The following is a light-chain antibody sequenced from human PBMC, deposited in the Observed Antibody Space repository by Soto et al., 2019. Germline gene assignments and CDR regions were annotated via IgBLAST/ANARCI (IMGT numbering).Light chain of an antibody. CDR1: QSVSNRY. V-gene: IGKV3-20*01. CDR2: RVS. J-gene: IGKJ4*01. CDR3: QQYGNVPLT. Sequence: EVVLTQSPGTLSLSPGEGATLSCRASQSVSNRYFAWYQQKPGQAPRLLIYRVSSRATGIPDRFSDSGSGTDFTLTISRLEPEDFAVYYCQQYGNVPLTFGGGTKVEIK.